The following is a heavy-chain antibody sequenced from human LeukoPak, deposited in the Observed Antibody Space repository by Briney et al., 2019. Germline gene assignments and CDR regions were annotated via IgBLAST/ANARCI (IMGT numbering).Heavy chain of an antibody. CDR1: GFSVTNSY. D-gene: IGHD3-10*01. V-gene: IGHV3-66*03. J-gene: IGHJ5*02. Sequence: GGCLRLSCAVSGFSVTNSYMDWVRQAPGKGLEWVSLIRGSGATLYADSVKGRFTISRDDSKNTVYLQMNSLRVEDTAVYFCVRDRAGTQDWVEFDPWGRGTLVTVSS. CDR2: IRGSGAT. CDR3: VRDRAGTQDWVEFDP.